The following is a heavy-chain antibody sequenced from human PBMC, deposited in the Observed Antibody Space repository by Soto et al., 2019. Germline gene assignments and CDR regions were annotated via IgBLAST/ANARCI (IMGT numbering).Heavy chain of an antibody. V-gene: IGHV3-23*01. Sequence: EVQLLESGGGLVQPGGSLRVSCAASGFTFSSYAMSWVRQAPGKGLEWISMITGSGGNTYYADSVRGRFTISRDNSKNTLYLQMNSLRGDDTAVYYCAKDGDRDGNSWTDDAFDIWGQGTMVTVSS. CDR1: GFTFSSYA. CDR3: AKDGDRDGNSWTDDAFDI. CDR2: ITGSGGNT. J-gene: IGHJ3*02. D-gene: IGHD2-21*01.